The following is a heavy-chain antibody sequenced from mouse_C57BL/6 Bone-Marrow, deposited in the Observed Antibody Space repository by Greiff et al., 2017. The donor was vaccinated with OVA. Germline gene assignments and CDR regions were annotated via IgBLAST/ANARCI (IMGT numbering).Heavy chain of an antibody. D-gene: IGHD1-1*01. J-gene: IGHJ2*01. V-gene: IGHV1-50*01. CDR1: GYTFTSYW. CDR2: IDPSDSYT. Sequence: VKLQQPGAELVKPGASVKLSCKASGYTFTSYWMQWVKQRPGQGLEWIGEIDPSDSYTNYNQKFKGKATLTVDTSSSSAYMQLTILTSDYSAVYYCARSGITTVVGYWGQGTTLTVSS. CDR3: ARSGITTVVGY.